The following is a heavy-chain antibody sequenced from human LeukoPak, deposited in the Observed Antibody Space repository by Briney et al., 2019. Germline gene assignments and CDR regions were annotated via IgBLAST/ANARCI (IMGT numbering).Heavy chain of an antibody. CDR3: ARNRWLDC. Sequence: ASVKVSCRVSGYTFTNYYMHWVRQAPGQGLEWMGIINPSGGSTTYAQKFQDRVTMTRDMSTSTVYMELSSLRSEDTAVYYCARNRWLDCWGQGTLVTVPS. CDR1: GYTFTNYY. CDR2: INPSGGST. V-gene: IGHV1-46*01. J-gene: IGHJ4*02. D-gene: IGHD5-24*01.